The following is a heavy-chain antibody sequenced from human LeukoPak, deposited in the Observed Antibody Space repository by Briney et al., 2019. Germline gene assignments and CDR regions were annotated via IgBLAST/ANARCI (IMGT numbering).Heavy chain of an antibody. Sequence: ASVKVTCKASGYTFTSYYMHCVRQAPGQGLEWMGIINPSGGSTSYAQKFQGRVTMTRDMSTSTVYMELSSLRSEDTAVYYCARGRTYYDFWSGYYNPYYYYYMDVWGKGTTVTVSS. V-gene: IGHV1-46*01. J-gene: IGHJ6*03. D-gene: IGHD3-3*01. CDR3: ARGRTYYDFWSGYYNPYYYYYMDV. CDR2: INPSGGST. CDR1: GYTFTSYY.